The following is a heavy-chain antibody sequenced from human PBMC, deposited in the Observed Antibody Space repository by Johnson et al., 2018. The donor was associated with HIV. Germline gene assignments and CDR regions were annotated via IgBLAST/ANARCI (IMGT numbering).Heavy chain of an antibody. CDR1: GFTFSSYT. V-gene: IGHV3-30-3*01. CDR3: ARLGVGATWHAFDI. Sequence: QVQVVESGGGVVQPGRSLRLSCAASGFTFSSYTMHWVRQAPGKGLEWVAVISYDGSNKYYADSVKGRFTISRDNSKNTLYLQMNSLRAEDTAVYYCARLGVGATWHAFDIWGQGTMVTVSS. D-gene: IGHD1-26*01. J-gene: IGHJ3*02. CDR2: ISYDGSNK.